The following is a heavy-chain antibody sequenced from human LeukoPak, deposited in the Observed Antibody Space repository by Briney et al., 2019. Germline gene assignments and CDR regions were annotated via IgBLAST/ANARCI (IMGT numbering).Heavy chain of an antibody. D-gene: IGHD6-13*01. CDR2: IYSGGST. J-gene: IGHJ4*02. V-gene: IGHV3-53*01. CDR3: ARDRRTEGSSWYFLDY. Sequence: GGSLRLSCAASGFTVGSNYMSWVRQAPGKGLEWVSLIYSGGSTYYADSVKGRFTISRDNSKNTLYLQMNSLRAEDTAVYYCARDRRTEGSSWYFLDYWGQGTLVTVSS. CDR1: GFTVGSNY.